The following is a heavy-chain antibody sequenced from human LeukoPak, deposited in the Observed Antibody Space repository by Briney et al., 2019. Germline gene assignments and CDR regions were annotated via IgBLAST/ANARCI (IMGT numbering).Heavy chain of an antibody. Sequence: SETLSLTCTVSGGSVSSGSYYWSWIRQPPGRGLEWIGYIYYSGSTNYNPSLKSRVTISVDTSKNQFSLKLSSVTAADTAVYYCASFEGSYYDSSGYYDYWGQGTLVTVSS. CDR2: IYYSGST. V-gene: IGHV4-61*01. CDR3: ASFEGSYYDSSGYYDY. J-gene: IGHJ4*02. CDR1: GGSVSSGSYY. D-gene: IGHD3-22*01.